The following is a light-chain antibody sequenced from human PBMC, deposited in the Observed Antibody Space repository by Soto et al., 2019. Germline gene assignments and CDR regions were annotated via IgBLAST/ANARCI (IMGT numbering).Light chain of an antibody. J-gene: IGKJ4*01. CDR1: QGINHY. CDR3: QHVYSYPLT. Sequence: DIQLTQSPSFLSASVGDRVTITCRASQGINHYVAWYQQKPGKAPKCLIYGASALQSGVPSRFSGGGSWAEFTLSISSLQPEDVATYYCQHVYSYPLTFGGGTRVDI. CDR2: GAS. V-gene: IGKV1-9*01.